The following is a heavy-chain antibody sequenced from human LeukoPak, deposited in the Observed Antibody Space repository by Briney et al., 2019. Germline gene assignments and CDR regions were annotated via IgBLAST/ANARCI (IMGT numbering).Heavy chain of an antibody. CDR2: ISGSGGST. V-gene: IGHV3-23*01. CDR3: AKPRYYYDSSGYYFDY. CDR1: GFTFSSYA. Sequence: GSLRLSCAASGFTFSSYAMSWVRQAPGKGLGWGSAISGSGGSTYCADSVKGRFTISRDNSKNTLYLQMNSLRAEDTAVYYCAKPRYYYDSSGYYFDYWGQGTLVTVSS. J-gene: IGHJ4*02. D-gene: IGHD3-22*01.